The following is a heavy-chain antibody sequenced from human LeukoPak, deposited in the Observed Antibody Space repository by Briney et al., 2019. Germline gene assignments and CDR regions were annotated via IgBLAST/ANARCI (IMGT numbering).Heavy chain of an antibody. D-gene: IGHD6-6*01. J-gene: IGHJ4*02. CDR3: AKEVAAGRKGIDY. Sequence: GGSLRLSCAPSGFSFTIYAMSWVRQAPGKGLGWVSGITGSGGGTYYADSVKGRFTISRDSSSSTLFLQMKSLRAEDTATYYCAKEVAAGRKGIDYWGQGILVTVSS. CDR1: GFSFTIYA. V-gene: IGHV3-23*01. CDR2: ITGSGGGT.